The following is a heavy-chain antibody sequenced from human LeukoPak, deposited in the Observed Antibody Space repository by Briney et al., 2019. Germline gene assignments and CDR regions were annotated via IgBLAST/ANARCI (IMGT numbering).Heavy chain of an antibody. Sequence: ASVKVSCKASGYNLTTYGISWVRQAPGQGLEWMGWISAYNGHTTYAQKFQGRVTMTTDTSTNTAYMELRSLRSDDTAVYYCARELMTTVTCYFDYWGQGTLVTVSS. CDR2: ISAYNGHT. CDR1: GYNLTTYG. CDR3: ARELMTTVTCYFDY. V-gene: IGHV1-18*01. J-gene: IGHJ4*02. D-gene: IGHD4-11*01.